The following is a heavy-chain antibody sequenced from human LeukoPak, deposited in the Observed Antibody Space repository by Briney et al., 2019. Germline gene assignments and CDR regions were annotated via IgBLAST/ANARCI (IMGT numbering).Heavy chain of an antibody. D-gene: IGHD3-22*01. CDR1: GGSISSYY. V-gene: IGHV4-59*01. CDR2: IYYSGST. CDR3: ARGPDYYDSSGYPLDY. Sequence: SETLSLTCTVSGGSISSYYWSWIRQPPGKGLEWIGYIYYSGSTNYNPSLKSRVTISVDTSKNQFSLKLSSVPAADTAVYYCARGPDYYDSSGYPLDYWGQGTLVTVSS. J-gene: IGHJ4*02.